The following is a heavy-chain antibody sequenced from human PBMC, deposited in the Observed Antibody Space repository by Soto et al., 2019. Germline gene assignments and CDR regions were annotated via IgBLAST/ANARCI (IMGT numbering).Heavy chain of an antibody. CDR3: ARGGVDYYDSSGYYFSPSYFDY. D-gene: IGHD3-22*01. V-gene: IGHV4-30-2*01. CDR2: IYHSGST. CDR1: GGSISSGGYS. J-gene: IGHJ4*02. Sequence: QLQLQESGSGLVKPSQTLSLTCAVSGGSISSGGYSWSWIRQPPGKGLEWIGYIYHSGSTYYNPSLKSRVSISGDTYNNPFSLKLSSVSAADTAVYYCARGGVDYYDSSGYYFSPSYFDYWGQGTLVTVSS.